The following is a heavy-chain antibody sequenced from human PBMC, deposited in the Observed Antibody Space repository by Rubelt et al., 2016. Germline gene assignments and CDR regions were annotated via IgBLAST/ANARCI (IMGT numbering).Heavy chain of an antibody. CDR3: ATVKHLSLES. V-gene: IGHV1-24*01. CDR2: FDTEDGEI. Sequence: QVQLVQSGAEVKKPGASVKVSCKVSGNTLSEFSMHWVRQAPGKGLEWMGGFDTEDGEISYAQKFQGRVTMIEDRSTDTAYMGGNSMRSEDTAVDSCATVKHLSLESWGQGTRGTVSS. J-gene: IGHJ4*02. CDR1: GNTLSEFS.